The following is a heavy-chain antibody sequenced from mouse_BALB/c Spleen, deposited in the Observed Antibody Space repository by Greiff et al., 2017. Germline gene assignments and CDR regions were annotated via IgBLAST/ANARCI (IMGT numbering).Heavy chain of an antibody. D-gene: IGHD2-1*01. V-gene: IGHV5-12-1*01. CDR3: ARGNGNYLFDY. CDR2: ISSGGGST. CDR1: GFAFSSYD. Sequence: EVQRVESGGGLVKPGGSLKLSCAASGFAFSSYDMSWVRQTPEKRLEWVAYISSGGGSTYYPDTVKGRFTISRDNAKNTLYLQMSSLKSEDTAMYYCARGNGNYLFDYWGQGTTLTVSS. J-gene: IGHJ2*01.